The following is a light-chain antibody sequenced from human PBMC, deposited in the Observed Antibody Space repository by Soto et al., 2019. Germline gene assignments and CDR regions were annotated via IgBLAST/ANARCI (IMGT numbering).Light chain of an antibody. Sequence: EIVLTQSPATLSLYPGGRATLSCRASQSVSSYFAWYQQKPGQAPRLLIYDASNRATGIPARFSGSGSGTDFTLTISSLEPEDFAVYYCQQRGNWPLTFGQGTKV. CDR1: QSVSSY. CDR3: QQRGNWPLT. V-gene: IGKV3-11*01. CDR2: DAS. J-gene: IGKJ1*01.